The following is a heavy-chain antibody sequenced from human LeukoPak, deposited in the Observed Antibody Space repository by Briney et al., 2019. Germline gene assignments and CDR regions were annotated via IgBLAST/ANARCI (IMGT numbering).Heavy chain of an antibody. CDR3: ARGKIDYDILTGYLPNWFDP. Sequence: GESLKISCKGSGYSFTSYWIGWVRQMPGKGLEWMGITYPGDSDTRYSPSFQGQVTISADKSISTAYLQWSSLKASDTAMYYCARGKIDYDILTGYLPNWFDPWGQGTLVTVSS. CDR2: TYPGDSDT. CDR1: GYSFTSYW. J-gene: IGHJ5*02. D-gene: IGHD3-9*01. V-gene: IGHV5-51*01.